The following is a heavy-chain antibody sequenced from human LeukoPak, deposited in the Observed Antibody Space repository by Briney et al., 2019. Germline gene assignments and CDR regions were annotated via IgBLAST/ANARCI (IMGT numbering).Heavy chain of an antibody. CDR3: SAVVGKSDLYF. D-gene: IGHD4-23*01. Sequence: GGSLRLSCVASGFTFSNCWMRWVRQAPGKGLEWVGRIKIKAHGETTDYTAPVKGRFTISRDDSKNTLYLQMNSLKTEDIAVYHCSAVVGKSDLYFWGQGTLVTVSS. J-gene: IGHJ4*02. CDR2: IKIKAHGETT. CDR1: GFTFSNCW. V-gene: IGHV3-15*01.